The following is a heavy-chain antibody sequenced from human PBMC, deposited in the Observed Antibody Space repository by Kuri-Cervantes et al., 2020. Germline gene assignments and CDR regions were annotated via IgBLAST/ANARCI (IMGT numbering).Heavy chain of an antibody. CDR2: IYYSGST. CDR1: GESISSYY. D-gene: IGHD1-26*01. V-gene: IGHV4-59*01. CDR3: ASMGKGGSIAY. J-gene: IGHJ4*02. Sequence: SETLSLTCTVSGESISSYYWSWIRQPPGKGLEWIGYIYYSGSTNYNPSLKSRVTILVDTSKNQFSLKLSPVTTADTAVYCCASMGKGGSIAYWGQGTLVTVSS.